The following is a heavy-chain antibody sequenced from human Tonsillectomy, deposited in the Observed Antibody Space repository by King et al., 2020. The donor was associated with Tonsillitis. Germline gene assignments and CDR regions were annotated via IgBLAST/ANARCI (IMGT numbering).Heavy chain of an antibody. CDR3: ARPTITGTTGFDY. V-gene: IGHV5-51*03. J-gene: IGHJ4*02. CDR1: GYSFSTYW. CDR2: IYPGDSDT. D-gene: IGHD1-20*01. Sequence: VQLVQSGAEVKKPGESLKISCKGSGYSFSTYWIGWVRQMPGQGLEWMGIIYPGDSDTRYSPSFQGQVTIVADKSITTAYLQWSSLKASDTAMYYCARPTITGTTGFDYWGQGTLVTVSS.